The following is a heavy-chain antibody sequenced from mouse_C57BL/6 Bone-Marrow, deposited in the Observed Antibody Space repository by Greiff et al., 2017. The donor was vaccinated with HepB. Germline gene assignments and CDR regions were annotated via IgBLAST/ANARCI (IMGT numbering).Heavy chain of an antibody. CDR3: ARTYYGSSWSYWYFDV. Sequence: VQRVESDAELVKPGASVKISCKVSGYTFTDHTIHWMKQRPEQGLEWIGYIYPRDGSTKYNEKFKGKATLTADKSSSTAYMQLNSLTSEDSAVYFCARTYYGSSWSYWYFDVWGTGTTVTVSS. V-gene: IGHV1-78*01. CDR1: GYTFTDHT. D-gene: IGHD1-1*01. J-gene: IGHJ1*03. CDR2: IYPRDGST.